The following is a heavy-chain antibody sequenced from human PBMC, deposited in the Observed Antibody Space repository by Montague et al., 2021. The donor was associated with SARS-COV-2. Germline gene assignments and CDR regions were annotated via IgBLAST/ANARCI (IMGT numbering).Heavy chain of an antibody. V-gene: IGHV4-39*01. CDR2: ISYSGTT. CDR3: SRQTNWASPGYIDL. D-gene: IGHD7-27*01. J-gene: IGHJ2*01. CDR1: GGSINSNSYY. Sequence: SETLSLTCTVSGGSINSNSYYWGWIRQPPGKGLEWIGSISYSGTTDYNPSLKGRVTISVDTSKNQFSLKLTSVTAADTSVFYCSRQTNWASPGYIDLWGRGTLVTVSS.